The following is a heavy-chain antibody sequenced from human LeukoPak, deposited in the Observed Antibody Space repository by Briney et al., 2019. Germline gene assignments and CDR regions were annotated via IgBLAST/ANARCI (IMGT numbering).Heavy chain of an antibody. V-gene: IGHV1-46*01. CDR2: INPSCGST. CDR1: GYTSTSYY. J-gene: IGHJ5*02. Sequence: ASVKVSCKASGYTSTSYYMHWVRQAPGQALEWMGGINPSCGSTSYAQKFQGRVTMTRDMSTSTVYMELSSLRSEDTAVYYCARDFFADFWSGYPRRKNWFDPWGQGTLVTVSS. D-gene: IGHD3-3*01. CDR3: ARDFFADFWSGYPRRKNWFDP.